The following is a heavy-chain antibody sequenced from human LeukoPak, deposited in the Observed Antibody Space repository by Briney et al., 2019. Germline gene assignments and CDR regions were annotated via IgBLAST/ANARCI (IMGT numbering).Heavy chain of an antibody. V-gene: IGHV4-30-2*01. Sequence: SETLSLTCTVSGGSISSYYWNWIRQPPGKGLEWIGYIYHSGSTYYNPSLKSRVTISVDRSKNQFSLKLSSVTAADTAVYYCARDGAGYQDAFDIWGQGTMVTVSS. CDR3: ARDGAGYQDAFDI. CDR1: GGSISSYY. D-gene: IGHD5-12*01. J-gene: IGHJ3*02. CDR2: IYHSGST.